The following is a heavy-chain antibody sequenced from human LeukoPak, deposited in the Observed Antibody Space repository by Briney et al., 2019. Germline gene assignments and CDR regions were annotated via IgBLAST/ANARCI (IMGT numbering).Heavy chain of an antibody. D-gene: IGHD6-13*01. CDR3: ATTRGYSSSWYTQTYGMDV. CDR1: GFTFSDHA. V-gene: IGHV3-23*01. CDR2: ISGSGGST. J-gene: IGHJ6*02. Sequence: GGSLRLSCAASGFTFSDHAMSWVRQAPGKGLEWVSAISGSGGSTYYADSVKGRFTISRDNSKNTLYLQMNSLRAEDTAVYYCATTRGYSSSWYTQTYGMDVWGQGTTVTVSS.